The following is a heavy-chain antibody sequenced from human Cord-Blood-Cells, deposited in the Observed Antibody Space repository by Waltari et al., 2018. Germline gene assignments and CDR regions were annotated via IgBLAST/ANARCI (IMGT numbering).Heavy chain of an antibody. CDR2: IYWDVDK. CDR1: GFSPSTSGVG. D-gene: IGHD3-3*01. V-gene: IGHV2-5*05. CDR3: AHRRSITIFGVVITHDAFDI. J-gene: IGHJ3*02. Sequence: QIPLKESGPTLVNLTQTLTLTCTFPGFSPSTSGVGVGWIRQPPGKALGWLALIYWDVDKRYGPSLKITLTITKDTSKIQVVLTMTNMDPVDTATYYCAHRRSITIFGVVITHDAFDIWGQGTMVTVSS.